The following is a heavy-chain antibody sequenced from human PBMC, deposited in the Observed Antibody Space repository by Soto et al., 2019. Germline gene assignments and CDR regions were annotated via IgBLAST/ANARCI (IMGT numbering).Heavy chain of an antibody. CDR3: ARDRPAFKSFGSGMDV. CDR1: GGAINNRDYY. D-gene: IGHD3-16*01. CDR2: IFHTGNT. V-gene: IGHV4-31*03. J-gene: IGHJ6*02. Sequence: SETLSLTCSVSGGAINNRDYYWSWIRQHPGRGLEWIGNIFHTGNTDYNPSLMGRLTISIDTSKNEFSLKLTSVTAADTAVYYCARDRPAFKSFGSGMDVWGQGTTVTVSS.